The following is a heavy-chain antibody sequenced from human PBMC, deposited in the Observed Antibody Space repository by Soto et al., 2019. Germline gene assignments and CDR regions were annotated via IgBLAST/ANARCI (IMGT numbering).Heavy chain of an antibody. CDR1: GGYISSYY. D-gene: IGHD3-10*01. CDR2: IYSSGST. Sequence: QVQLLESGPGLVKPSDTLSLTCTVSGGYISSYYWSWIRQPPGKGLEWIGYIYSSGSTNYNPSLKSRVTISVDTSKNQFSLKLSSVTAADTAVYYCARRYGGDFDYWGQGTLVTGSS. V-gene: IGHV4-59*08. CDR3: ARRYGGDFDY. J-gene: IGHJ4*02.